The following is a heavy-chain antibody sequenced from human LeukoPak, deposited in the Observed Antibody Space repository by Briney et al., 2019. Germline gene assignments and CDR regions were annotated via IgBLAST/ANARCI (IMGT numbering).Heavy chain of an antibody. CDR1: GGTFSSYT. V-gene: IGHV1-69*04. CDR3: ARDWYSSSWYRWRAFDI. CDR2: IIPILGIA. Sequence: SVKVSCKASGGTFSSYTISWVRQAPGQGLEWMGRIIPILGIANYAQKFQGRVTITADKSTSTAYMELSSLRSEDTAVYYCARDWYSSSWYRWRAFDIWGQGTMVTVSS. J-gene: IGHJ3*02. D-gene: IGHD6-13*01.